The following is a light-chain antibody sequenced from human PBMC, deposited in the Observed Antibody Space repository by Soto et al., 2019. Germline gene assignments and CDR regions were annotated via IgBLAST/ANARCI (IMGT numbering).Light chain of an antibody. CDR2: GAS. Sequence: VIMTQSPATLSVSPVEIATLSCMASQTISTNLAWYQQKPGQAPRLLIYGASTRAAGIPARFSGSGSGTEFTLIISSLQSEDFAVYYCQDYSDWPTWTFGQGTKVDIK. CDR3: QDYSDWPTWT. CDR1: QTISTN. V-gene: IGKV3-15*01. J-gene: IGKJ1*01.